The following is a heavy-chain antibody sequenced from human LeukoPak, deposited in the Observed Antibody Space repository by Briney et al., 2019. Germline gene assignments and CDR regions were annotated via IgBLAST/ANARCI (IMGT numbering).Heavy chain of an antibody. D-gene: IGHD3-3*01. Sequence: GGTLRLSRAASGFTLSSYWTSWVRQARGKGLEWVANIKQDGSEKYYVDSVKGRFTISRDNGKNSLYLQMNSLRAEDTAVYYCASVVYGYYDFWSGYEITDYWGQGTLVTVSS. CDR1: GFTLSSYW. V-gene: IGHV3-7*01. CDR3: ASVVYGYYDFWSGYEITDY. CDR2: IKQDGSEK. J-gene: IGHJ4*02.